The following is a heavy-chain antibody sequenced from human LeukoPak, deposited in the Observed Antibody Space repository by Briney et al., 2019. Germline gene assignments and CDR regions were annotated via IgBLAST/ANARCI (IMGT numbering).Heavy chain of an antibody. CDR3: ARDWDSSSSGAFDI. Sequence: GASVKLSCKASGYTFTVYYMHWVRQAPGQGLEWMGWINPNSGGTNYAQKFQGRVTMTRDTSISTAYMELSRLRSDDTAVYYCARDWDSSSSGAFDIWGQGTMVTVSS. V-gene: IGHV1-2*02. CDR1: GYTFTVYY. CDR2: INPNSGGT. D-gene: IGHD6-6*01. J-gene: IGHJ3*02.